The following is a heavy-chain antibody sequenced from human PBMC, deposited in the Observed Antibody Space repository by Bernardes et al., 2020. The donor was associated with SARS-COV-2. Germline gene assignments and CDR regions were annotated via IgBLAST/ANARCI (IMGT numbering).Heavy chain of an antibody. CDR3: ARVSHSLWQQLPPFDYYYGMDV. D-gene: IGHD6-13*01. Sequence: ASMKVSCKASGYTFTGYYMHWVRQAPGQGLEWMGWINPNSGGTNYAQKFQGRVTMTRDTSISTAYMELSRLRSDDTAVYYCARVSHSLWQQLPPFDYYYGMDVWGQGTTVTVSS. CDR1: GYTFTGYY. CDR2: INPNSGGT. J-gene: IGHJ6*02. V-gene: IGHV1-2*02.